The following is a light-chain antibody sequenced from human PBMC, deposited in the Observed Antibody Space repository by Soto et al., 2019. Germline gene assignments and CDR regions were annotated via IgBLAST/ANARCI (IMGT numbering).Light chain of an antibody. CDR3: QQYNSWPT. CDR2: GVS. J-gene: IGKJ1*01. CDR1: QSVSTN. Sequence: EIVMTQSPATLSVSPGERVTLSCRASQSVSTNLAWYQHKLGQAPRLLIYGVSTRATGIPARFSGSGSDTEFTLTISSLQSEDFAVYYCQQYNSWPTFGQGTKVEIK. V-gene: IGKV3-15*01.